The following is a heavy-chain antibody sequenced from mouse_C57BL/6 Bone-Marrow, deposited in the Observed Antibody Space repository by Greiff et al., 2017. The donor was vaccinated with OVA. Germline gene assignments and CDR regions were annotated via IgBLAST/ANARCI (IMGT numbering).Heavy chain of an antibody. CDR2: INPNNGGT. CDR3: ASGTAQATLAY. D-gene: IGHD3-2*02. V-gene: IGHV1-18*01. Sequence: VQLQQSGPELVKPGASVKIPCKASGYTFTDYNMDWVKQSHGKSLEWIGDINPNNGGTIYNQKFKGKATLTVDKSSSTAYMELRSLTSEDTAVYYCASGTAQATLAYWGQGTLVTVSA. J-gene: IGHJ3*01. CDR1: GYTFTDYN.